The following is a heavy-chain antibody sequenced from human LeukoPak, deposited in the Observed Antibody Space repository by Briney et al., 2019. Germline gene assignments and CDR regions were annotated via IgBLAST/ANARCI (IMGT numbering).Heavy chain of an antibody. CDR2: INRDGSTT. CDR1: GFTFSNYW. J-gene: IGHJ4*02. CDR3: ARAAAPADY. V-gene: IGHV3-74*03. Sequence: GGSLRLSCAASGFTFSNYWVHWVRQAPGKGLVWVSRINRDGSTTKYADSVKGRFTVSRDNAKNTLNLQMNSLRAEDTAVYYCARAAAPADYWGQGTLVTVSS.